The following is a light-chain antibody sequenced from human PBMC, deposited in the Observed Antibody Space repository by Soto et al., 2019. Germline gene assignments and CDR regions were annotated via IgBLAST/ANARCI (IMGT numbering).Light chain of an antibody. J-gene: IGKJ1*01. CDR3: QQSGT. CDR1: QSVSRNS. Sequence: EIVLTQSPGTLSLSPGERATLSCRASQSVSRNSLAWYQHKPGQAPRLLLYGASNRAAGIPDRFSGSGSGTDLTLTITRLDPEDFAVYYCQQSGTFGQGTKVEIK. CDR2: GAS. V-gene: IGKV3-20*01.